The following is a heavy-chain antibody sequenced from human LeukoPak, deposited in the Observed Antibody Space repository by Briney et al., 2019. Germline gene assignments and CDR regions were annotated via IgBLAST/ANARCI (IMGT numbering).Heavy chain of an antibody. CDR2: ISAYNGNT. J-gene: IGHJ4*02. CDR3: ARDTLNYYDRSGSDY. Sequence: ASVKVSCKASGYTFASYGISWVRQAPGQGLEWMGWISAYNGNTNYAQKLQGRVTMTTDTSTGTAHMELRSLRSDDTAVYYCARDTLNYYDRSGSDYWGQGTLVTVSS. D-gene: IGHD3-22*01. V-gene: IGHV1-18*01. CDR1: GYTFASYG.